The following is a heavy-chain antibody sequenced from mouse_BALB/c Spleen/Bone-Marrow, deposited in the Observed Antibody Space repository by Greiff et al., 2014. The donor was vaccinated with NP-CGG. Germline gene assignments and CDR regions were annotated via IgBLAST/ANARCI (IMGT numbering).Heavy chain of an antibody. CDR3: ARYGNYFYAMDY. Sequence: EVKLMESGGGLVQPGGSRKLSCAASGFTFSSFGMHWVRQAPEKGLEWVAYISSGSSTIYYADTVKGRFTISGDNPKNTLFLQMTSLRSEDTAMYYCARYGNYFYAMDYWGQGTSVTVSS. J-gene: IGHJ4*01. D-gene: IGHD2-1*01. CDR1: GFTFSSFG. V-gene: IGHV5-17*02. CDR2: ISSGSSTI.